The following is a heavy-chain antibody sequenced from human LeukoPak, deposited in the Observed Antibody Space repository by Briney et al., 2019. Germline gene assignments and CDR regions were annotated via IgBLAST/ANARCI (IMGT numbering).Heavy chain of an antibody. CDR3: ARARTGYGGNSDNFDY. D-gene: IGHD4-23*01. V-gene: IGHV1-46*01. Sequence: ASVKVSCKASGYTFTSYGISWVRQAPGQGLEWMGIINPSGGSTSYAQKFQGRVTMTRDTSTSTVYMELSSLRSEDTAVYYCARARTGYGGNSDNFDYWGQGTLVTVSS. CDR1: GYTFTSYG. J-gene: IGHJ4*02. CDR2: INPSGGST.